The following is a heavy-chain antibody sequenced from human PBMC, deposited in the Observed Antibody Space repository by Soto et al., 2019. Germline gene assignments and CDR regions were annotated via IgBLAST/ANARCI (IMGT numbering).Heavy chain of an antibody. CDR1: GFTFSSYS. V-gene: IGHV3-21*01. CDR2: ISSSSSYI. J-gene: IGHJ4*02. D-gene: IGHD3-10*01. CDR3: ARETLWFGELSGSSHY. Sequence: PGGSLRLSCAASGFTFSSYSMNWVRQAPGKGLEWVSSISSSSSYIYYADSVKGRFTISRDNAKNSLYLQMNSLRAEDTAVYYCARETLWFGELSGSSHYWGPGTLVTVSS.